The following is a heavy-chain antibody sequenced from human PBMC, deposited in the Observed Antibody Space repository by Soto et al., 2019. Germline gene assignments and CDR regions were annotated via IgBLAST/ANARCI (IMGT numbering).Heavy chain of an antibody. CDR3: ATVKNYDILTGYYYYYYGMDV. CDR1: GYTLTELS. V-gene: IGHV1-24*01. Sequence: ASVKVSCKVSGYTLTELSMHWVRQAPGKGLEWMGGFDPEDGETIYAQKFQGRVTMTEDTSTDTAYMELSSLRSEDTAVYYCATVKNYDILTGYYYYYYGMDVWGQGTKVTVSS. J-gene: IGHJ6*02. D-gene: IGHD3-9*01. CDR2: FDPEDGET.